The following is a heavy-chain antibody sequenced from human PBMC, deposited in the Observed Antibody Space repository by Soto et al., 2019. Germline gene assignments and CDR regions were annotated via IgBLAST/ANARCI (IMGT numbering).Heavy chain of an antibody. J-gene: IGHJ4*02. CDR2: INSDGSST. D-gene: IGHD3-9*01. Sequence: HPGGSLRLSCAASGFTFSSYWMHWVRQAPGKGLVWVSRINSDGSSTSYADSVKGRFTISRDNAKNTLYLQMNSLRAEDTAVYYCARADILTNYDYWGQGTLVTVSS. V-gene: IGHV3-74*01. CDR3: ARADILTNYDY. CDR1: GFTFSSYW.